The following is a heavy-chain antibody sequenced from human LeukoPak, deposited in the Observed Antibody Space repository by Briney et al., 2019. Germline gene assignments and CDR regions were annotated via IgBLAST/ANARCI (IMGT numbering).Heavy chain of an antibody. D-gene: IGHD6-19*01. CDR2: INSDGSST. J-gene: IGHJ4*02. Sequence: PGGSLRLSCAASGFNFSTYWMHWVRQAPGKGLVWVSRINSDGSSTSYADSVEGRFTISRDNAKNTLYLQMNSLRAEDTAVYYCARAAAVAGTGGFYWGQGTLVTVSS. V-gene: IGHV3-74*01. CDR1: GFNFSTYW. CDR3: ARAAAVAGTGGFY.